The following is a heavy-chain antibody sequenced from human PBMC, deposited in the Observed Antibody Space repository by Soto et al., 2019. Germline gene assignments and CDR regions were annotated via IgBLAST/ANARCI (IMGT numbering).Heavy chain of an antibody. CDR2: IYYSGST. J-gene: IGHJ4*02. V-gene: IGHV4-31*01. Sequence: QVQLQESGPGLLKPSQTLSLICTVSGGSMRSGGYYWSWIRQHPGKGLEWIGYIYYSGSTYYNPSLTSLVSISINTSRNQFSLKLNSVTAADTAVYYCSRSFTGHSDYWGQGTLVTVSS. CDR1: GGSMRSGGYY. CDR3: SRSFTGHSDY.